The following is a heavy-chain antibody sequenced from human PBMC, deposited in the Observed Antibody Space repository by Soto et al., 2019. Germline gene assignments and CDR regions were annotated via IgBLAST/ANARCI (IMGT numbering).Heavy chain of an antibody. CDR2: INHSGST. CDR1: GGSFSGYY. D-gene: IGHD4-17*01. J-gene: IGHJ4*02. V-gene: IGHV4-34*01. CDR3: ARGGYGDHFDY. Sequence: QVQLQQWGAGLLKPSETLSLTCAVYGGSFSGYYWSWIRQPPVKGLEWIGEINHSGSTNYNPSLKSRVTISVDTSKNQFSLKLSSVTAADTAVYYCARGGYGDHFDYWGQGTLVTVSS.